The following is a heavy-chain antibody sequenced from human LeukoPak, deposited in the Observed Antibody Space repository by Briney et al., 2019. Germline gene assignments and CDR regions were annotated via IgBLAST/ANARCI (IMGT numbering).Heavy chain of an antibody. V-gene: IGHV4-30-2*01. CDR3: ARRTGDH. Sequence: SETLSLTCAVSGGSISSGDYSWSWIRQPPGKGLEWIGYIYHSGSTYYNPSLKSRVTISVDTSKNQFSLKLSSVTAADTAVYYCARRTGDHWGQGTLVTVSS. J-gene: IGHJ4*02. D-gene: IGHD3/OR15-3a*01. CDR1: GGSISSGDYS. CDR2: IYHSGST.